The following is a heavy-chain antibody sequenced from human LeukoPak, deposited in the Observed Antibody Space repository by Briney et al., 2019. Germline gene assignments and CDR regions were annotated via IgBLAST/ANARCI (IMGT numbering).Heavy chain of an antibody. CDR1: GFTFDDYA. CDR3: AKGFRSGSLY. D-gene: IGHD1-26*01. V-gene: IGHV3-9*03. Sequence: PGGSLRLSCAASGFTFDDYAMHWVRQAPGKGLEWVSGISWNSGNIDYADSVKGRFTISRDNAKNSLYLQMNSLRAEDMALYYCAKGFRSGSLYWGQGTLVTVSS. J-gene: IGHJ4*02. CDR2: ISWNSGNI.